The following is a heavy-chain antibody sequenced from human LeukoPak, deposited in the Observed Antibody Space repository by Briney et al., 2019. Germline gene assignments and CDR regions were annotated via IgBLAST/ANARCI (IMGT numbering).Heavy chain of an antibody. Sequence: GESLKISCETSGYSFYNYWIGWVRQMPGKGLEWMGIIYPGDSDTRYSPSFQGQVTISADKSISTAYLQWSSLKASDTAMYYCARLPSTTMPCMDVWGQGTTVTVSS. CDR2: IYPGDSDT. CDR3: ARLPSTTMPCMDV. J-gene: IGHJ6*02. V-gene: IGHV5-51*01. D-gene: IGHD4-4*01. CDR1: GYSFYNYW.